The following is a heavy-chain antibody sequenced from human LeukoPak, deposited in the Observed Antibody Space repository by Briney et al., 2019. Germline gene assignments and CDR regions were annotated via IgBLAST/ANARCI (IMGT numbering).Heavy chain of an antibody. V-gene: IGHV4-34*01. CDR1: GGSFSGYY. J-gene: IGHJ4*02. Sequence: SETQSLTCAVYGGSFSGYYWSWIRQPPGKGLEWIGEINHSGSTNYNPSLKSRVTISVDTSKNQFSLKLSSVTAADTAVYYCARAAPGSYYRAPLGYWGQGTLVTVYS. CDR2: INHSGST. D-gene: IGHD3-10*01. CDR3: ARAAPGSYYRAPLGY.